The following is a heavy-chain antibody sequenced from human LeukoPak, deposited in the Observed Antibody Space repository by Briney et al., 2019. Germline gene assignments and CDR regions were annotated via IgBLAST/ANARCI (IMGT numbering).Heavy chain of an antibody. CDR3: ARFCSSTSCPSNDAFDI. V-gene: IGHV3-21*01. D-gene: IGHD2-2*01. CDR1: GFTFSSYS. J-gene: IGHJ3*02. CDR2: ISSSSSYI. Sequence: KPGGSLRLSCAASGFTFSSYSMNWVRQAPGKGLEWVSSISSSSSYIYYADSVKDRFTISRDNAKNSLYLQMNSLRAEDTAVYYCARFCSSTSCPSNDAFDIWGQGTMVTVSS.